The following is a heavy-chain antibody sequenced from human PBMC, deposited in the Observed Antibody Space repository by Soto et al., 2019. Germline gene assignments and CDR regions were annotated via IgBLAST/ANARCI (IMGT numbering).Heavy chain of an antibody. J-gene: IGHJ3*02. Sequence: GGSLRLSCAASGFTFSSYAMSWVRQAPRKGLEWVSAISGSGGSTYYADSVKGRFTISRDNSKNTLYLQMNSLRAEDTAVYYCAKDLSGKITMIVVVSVAFDIWGQGRMVTV. CDR3: AKDLSGKITMIVVVSVAFDI. CDR2: ISGSGGST. V-gene: IGHV3-23*01. CDR1: GFTFSSYA. D-gene: IGHD3-22*01.